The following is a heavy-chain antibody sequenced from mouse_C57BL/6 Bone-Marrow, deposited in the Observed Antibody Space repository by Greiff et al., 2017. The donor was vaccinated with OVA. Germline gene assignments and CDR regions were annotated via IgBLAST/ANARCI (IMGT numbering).Heavy chain of an antibody. V-gene: IGHV3-6*01. D-gene: IGHD2-5*01. CDR2: ISYDGSN. J-gene: IGHJ3*01. CDR3: ARGSNYHFAY. Sequence: EVKLMESGPGLVKPSQSLSLTCSVTGYSITSGYYWNWIRQFPGNKLEWMGYISYDGSNNYNPSLKNRISITRDTSKNQFFLKLNSVTTEDTATYYCARGSNYHFAYWGQGTLVTVSA. CDR1: GYSITSGYY.